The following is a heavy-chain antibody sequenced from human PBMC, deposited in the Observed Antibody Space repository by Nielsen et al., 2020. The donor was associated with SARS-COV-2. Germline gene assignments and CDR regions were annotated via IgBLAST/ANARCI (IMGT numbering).Heavy chain of an antibody. D-gene: IGHD3-16*01. CDR2: INWNGGST. CDR1: GFTFDDYG. J-gene: IGHJ6*02. V-gene: IGHV3-20*01. Sequence: GESLKISCAASGFTFDDYGMSWVRQAPGKGLEWVSGINWNGGSTGYADSLAGRLTVSRDTAKNTVYLQMNSLSVEDTGVYHCAKRRAVFMLTFGGEGAMDVWGQGTTVSVSS. CDR3: AKRRAVFMLTFGGEGAMDV.